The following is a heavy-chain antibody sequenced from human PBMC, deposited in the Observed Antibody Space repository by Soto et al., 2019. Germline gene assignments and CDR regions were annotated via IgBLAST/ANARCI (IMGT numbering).Heavy chain of an antibody. V-gene: IGHV4-39*07. J-gene: IGHJ4*02. CDR3: ARFFRLLWFGEFPLDY. Sequence: SETLSLTCTVSGGSISSSSYYWGWIRQPPGKGLEWIGSIYYSGSTNYNPSLKSRVTISVDTSKNQFSLKLSSVTAADTAVYYCARFFRLLWFGEFPLDYWGQGTLVTVSS. CDR2: IYYSGST. CDR1: GGSISSSSYY. D-gene: IGHD3-10*01.